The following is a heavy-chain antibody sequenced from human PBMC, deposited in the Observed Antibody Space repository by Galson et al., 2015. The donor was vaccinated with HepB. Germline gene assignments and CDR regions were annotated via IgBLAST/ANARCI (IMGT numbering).Heavy chain of an antibody. V-gene: IGHV1-69*02. D-gene: IGHD6-19*01. CDR2: ITPILGIA. J-gene: IGHJ4*02. CDR1: GGTFSSYT. Sequence: SVKVSCKASGGTFSSYTISWVRQAPGQGLEWMGRITPILGIANYAQKFQGRVTITADKSTSTAYMELSSLRSEDTAVYYCARGQSSGWLLYWGQGTLVTVSS. CDR3: ARGQSSGWLLY.